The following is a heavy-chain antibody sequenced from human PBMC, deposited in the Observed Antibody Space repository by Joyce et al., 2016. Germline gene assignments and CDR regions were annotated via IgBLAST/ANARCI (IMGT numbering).Heavy chain of an antibody. D-gene: IGHD6-13*01. CDR2: SSATSYYI. J-gene: IGHJ6*03. V-gene: IGHV3-21*01. CDR3: AGGGIGTYYTVDV. CDR1: GSTFSILR. Sequence: QLVESGGGVVKAGVSLRLFCEASGSTFSILRMSWFRQAGGEGVEVVAASSATSYYIFYAERGRGRSTVSTDNAKITLNVQMKSRSAEDYSILYCAGGGIGTYYTVDVWGKGTTVTVSS.